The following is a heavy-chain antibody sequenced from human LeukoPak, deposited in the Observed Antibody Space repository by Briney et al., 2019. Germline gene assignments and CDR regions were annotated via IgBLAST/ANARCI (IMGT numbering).Heavy chain of an antibody. D-gene: IGHD4-11*01. J-gene: IGHJ6*02. CDR1: GGSISSYY. CDR2: IYYSGST. Sequence: PSETLSLTCTVSGGSISSYYWSWIRQPPGKGLEWIGYIYYSGSTNYNPSLKSRVTISVDTSKNQFSLKLGSVTAADTAVYYCARGHTVGGGMDVWGQGTTVTVSS. CDR3: ARGHTVGGGMDV. V-gene: IGHV4-59*01.